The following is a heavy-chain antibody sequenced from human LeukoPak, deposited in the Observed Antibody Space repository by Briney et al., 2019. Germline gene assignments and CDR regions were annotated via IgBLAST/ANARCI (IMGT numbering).Heavy chain of an antibody. J-gene: IGHJ4*02. CDR3: AKTYGSGSKYSYYFDY. CDR1: GFTFNSYA. V-gene: IGHV3-23*01. CDR2: ISGSGGTT. D-gene: IGHD3-10*01. Sequence: GGSLRLSCAASGFTFNSYAMHWVRQAPGKGLEWVSAISGSGGTTYYADSVKGRFTISRDNSKNMFYLQMNSLRAEDTAVYYCAKTYGSGSKYSYYFDYWGQGTLVTVSS.